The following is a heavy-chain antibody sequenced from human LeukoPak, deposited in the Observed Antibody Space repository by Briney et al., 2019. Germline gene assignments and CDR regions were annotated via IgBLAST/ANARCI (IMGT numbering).Heavy chain of an antibody. CDR3: ARVDGSPDY. Sequence: ASVKVSCKASGYTFTTLDINWVRQATGQGLEWMGWINPNSSNTGSTQKFQDRVTITRNTSISTAYMELSSLRSEDTAVYYCARVDGSPDYWGQGTLVTVSS. D-gene: IGHD2-15*01. CDR1: GYTFTTLD. CDR2: INPNSSNT. J-gene: IGHJ4*02. V-gene: IGHV1-8*03.